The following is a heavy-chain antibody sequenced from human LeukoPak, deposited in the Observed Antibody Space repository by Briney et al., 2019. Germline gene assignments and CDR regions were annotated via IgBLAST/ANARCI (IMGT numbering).Heavy chain of an antibody. D-gene: IGHD5-12*01. CDR2: ISGRSGTT. CDR1: GFTFTSSA. J-gene: IGHJ4*02. V-gene: IGHV3-23*01. Sequence: PGGSLRLSCVASGFTFTSSAMSWVRQAPGKGLEWVSAISGRSGTTYYADSVKGRFTISRDNSKNTLYLQMNSLRAEDTAVYYCAKEGGASRFDYWGQGTLVTVSS. CDR3: AKEGGASRFDY.